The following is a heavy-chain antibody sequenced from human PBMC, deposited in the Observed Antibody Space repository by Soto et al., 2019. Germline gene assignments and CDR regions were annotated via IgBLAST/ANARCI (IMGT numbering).Heavy chain of an antibody. V-gene: IGHV3-33*01. CDR3: ATEGKDDSVKGGFDN. Sequence: QVQLVESGGGVVQPGRSLRLSCAASGFRFSSYGMNWVRQSPGKGLEWVAVIWYDGSNKFYGNSVKGRFTISRDNSRNTLYLQMNSLRDEDTAVYYCATEGKDDSVKGGFDNWGQGTVVSVSS. CDR1: GFRFSSYG. J-gene: IGHJ4*02. D-gene: IGHD3-22*01. CDR2: IWYDGSNK.